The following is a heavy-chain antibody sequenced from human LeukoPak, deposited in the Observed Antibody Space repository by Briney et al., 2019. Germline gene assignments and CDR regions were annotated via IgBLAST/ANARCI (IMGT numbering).Heavy chain of an antibody. CDR1: GFTFSIYG. CDR2: MSYDGNNR. J-gene: IGHJ6*02. Sequence: GGSLRLSCAASGFTFSIYGMYWVRQAPGKGLEWVAVMSYDGNNRYYADSVKGRFTISRDNSKNTLYLQMNSLRAEDAAVYYCAKDGRGYDLYYYYGMDVWGQGTTVTVSS. CDR3: AKDGRGYDLYYYYGMDV. V-gene: IGHV3-30*18. D-gene: IGHD5-12*01.